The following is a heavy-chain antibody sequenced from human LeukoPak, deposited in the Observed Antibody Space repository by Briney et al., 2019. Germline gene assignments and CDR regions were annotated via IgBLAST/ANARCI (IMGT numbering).Heavy chain of an antibody. CDR1: GGSISSYY. CDR3: ARVYGDYVGGIDY. D-gene: IGHD4-17*01. J-gene: IGHJ4*02. Sequence: SETLSLTYTVSGGSISSYYWSWIRQPPGKGLEWIGYIYYSGSTNYNPSLKSRVTISVDTSKNQFSLKLSSVTAADTAVYYCARVYGDYVGGIDYWGQGTLVTVSS. CDR2: IYYSGST. V-gene: IGHV4-59*01.